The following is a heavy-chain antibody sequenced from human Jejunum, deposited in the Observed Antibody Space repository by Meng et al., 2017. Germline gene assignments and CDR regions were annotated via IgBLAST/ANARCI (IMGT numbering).Heavy chain of an antibody. J-gene: IGHJ5*02. Sequence: SETLSLTCTVSGVSIDSYYWSWIRQPAGRGLEWIGRIYTSASIYYNPSLRGRVTMSVDTSKNQFSLWLSSVTAADPAMYYCARDQWGTEWFDPWGQGTLVTVSS. CDR1: GVSIDSYY. CDR3: ARDQWGTEWFDP. CDR2: IYTSASI. V-gene: IGHV4-4*07. D-gene: IGHD2-8*01.